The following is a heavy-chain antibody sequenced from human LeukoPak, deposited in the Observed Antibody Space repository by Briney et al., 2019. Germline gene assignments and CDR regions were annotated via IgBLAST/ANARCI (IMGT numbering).Heavy chain of an antibody. J-gene: IGHJ4*02. CDR1: GFTFDDYA. D-gene: IGHD6-13*01. Sequence: GGSLRLSCAASGFTFDDYAMHWVRQAPGKGLLWVSRINSDGSSTSYADSVKGRFTISRDNAKNTLYLQMNSLRAEDTAVYYCARRIAAAAAAYYFDYWGQGTLVTVSS. V-gene: IGHV3-74*01. CDR2: INSDGSST. CDR3: ARRIAAAAAAYYFDY.